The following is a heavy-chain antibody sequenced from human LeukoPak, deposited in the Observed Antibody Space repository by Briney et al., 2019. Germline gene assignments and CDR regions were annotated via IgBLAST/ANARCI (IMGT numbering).Heavy chain of an antibody. CDR1: GYTFTNAW. CDR3: TTDRRGDCTTGGCQFDH. V-gene: IGHV3-15*01. CDR2: IKTKTDGGAT. D-gene: IGHD2-8*01. J-gene: IGHJ4*02. Sequence: GGSLRLSCAASGYTFTNAWMSWVRHAPPKGKEWVGRIKTKTDGGATDYAAPVKGRFTVSRDDSKHTLYLQMNSLKTEDTAVYYCTTDRRGDCTTGGCQFDHWGEGTLVTVSS.